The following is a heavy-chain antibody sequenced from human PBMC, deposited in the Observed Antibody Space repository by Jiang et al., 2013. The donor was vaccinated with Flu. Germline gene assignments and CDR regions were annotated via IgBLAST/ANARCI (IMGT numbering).Heavy chain of an antibody. Sequence: KGLEWIGYIYYSGSTYYNPSLKSRVTISVDTSKNQFSLKLSSVTAADTAVYYCARDPGQQLPLGAFDIWGQGTMVTVSS. D-gene: IGHD6-13*01. V-gene: IGHV4-31*02. CDR3: ARDPGQQLPLGAFDI. J-gene: IGHJ3*02. CDR2: IYYSGST.